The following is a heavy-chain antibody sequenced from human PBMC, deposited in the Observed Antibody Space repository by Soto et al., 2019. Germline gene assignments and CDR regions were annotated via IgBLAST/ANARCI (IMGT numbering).Heavy chain of an antibody. D-gene: IGHD3-3*01. Sequence: GASVKVSCKASGGTFSSYAISWVRQAPGQGLEWMGWMNPNSGNTGYAQKFQGRVTMTRNTSISTAYMELSSLRSEDTAVYYCARGIFGVVYNFDYWGQGTLVTVSS. CDR1: GGTFSSYA. V-gene: IGHV1-8*02. CDR3: ARGIFGVVYNFDY. CDR2: MNPNSGNT. J-gene: IGHJ4*02.